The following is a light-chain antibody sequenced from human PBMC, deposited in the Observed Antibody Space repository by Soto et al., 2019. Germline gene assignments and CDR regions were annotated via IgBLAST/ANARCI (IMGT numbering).Light chain of an antibody. J-gene: IGKJ5*01. Sequence: EIVLTQSPATLSLSPGERATLSCRASQSVSSYLAWYQQKPGQAPRLLIYDASNRATGIPARFSGSGSGTDFTLTIISLEPEAFAVYYCQQRSNWPPRVTFGQGTRLEIK. CDR3: QQRSNWPPRVT. V-gene: IGKV3-11*01. CDR2: DAS. CDR1: QSVSSY.